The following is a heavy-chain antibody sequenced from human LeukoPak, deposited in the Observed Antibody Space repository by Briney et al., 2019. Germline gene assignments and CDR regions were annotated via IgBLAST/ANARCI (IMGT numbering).Heavy chain of an antibody. CDR3: ARDPHHYFDY. J-gene: IGHJ4*02. V-gene: IGHV1-18*01. CDR1: GYTFTSYG. Sequence: GASVKVSCQASGYTFTSYGISWVRQAAGQGVEWMGWISAYNGNTNYAQKLQGRVTMTTDTSTSTAYMELRSLRSDDTAVYYCARDPHHYFDYWGQGTLVTVSS. CDR2: ISAYNGNT.